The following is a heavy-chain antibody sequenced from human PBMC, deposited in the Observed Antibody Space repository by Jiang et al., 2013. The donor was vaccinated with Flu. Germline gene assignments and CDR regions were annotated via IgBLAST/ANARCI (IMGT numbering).Heavy chain of an antibody. CDR2: ISYDGSNK. Sequence: VQLLESGGGVVQPGRSLRLSCAASGFTFSSYAMHWVRQAPGKGLEWVAVISYDGSNKYYADSVKGRFTISRDNSKNTLYLQMNSLRAEDTAVYYCARDAVPLCTGGVCYILAAFDIWGQGDNGHRLF. J-gene: IGHJ3*02. D-gene: IGHD2-8*02. CDR3: ARDAVPLCTGGVCYILAAFDI. CDR1: GFTFSSYA. V-gene: IGHV3-30-3*01.